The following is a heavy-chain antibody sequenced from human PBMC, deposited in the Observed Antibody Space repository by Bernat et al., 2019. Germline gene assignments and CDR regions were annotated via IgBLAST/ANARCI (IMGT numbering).Heavy chain of an antibody. V-gene: IGHV3-13*04. CDR2: IGTAGDT. Sequence: EVQLVESGGGLVQPGGSLRLSCAASGFTFSSYDMHWVRQATGKGLEWVSAIGTAGDTSYPGSVKGRFTISRENAKNSLYLQMNSLRAGDTAVYYCARVRYYDFWSGYHYWYFDLWGRGTLVTVSS. CDR1: GFTFSSYD. D-gene: IGHD3-3*01. J-gene: IGHJ2*01. CDR3: ARVRYYDFWSGYHYWYFDL.